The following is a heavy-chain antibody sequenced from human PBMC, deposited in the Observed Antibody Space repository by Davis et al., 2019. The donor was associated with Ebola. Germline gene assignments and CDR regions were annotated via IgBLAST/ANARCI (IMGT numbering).Heavy chain of an antibody. D-gene: IGHD2/OR15-2a*01. J-gene: IGHJ6*02. CDR2: ISSKSTRT. CDR3: AREGFYFYGMDV. V-gene: IGHV3-11*06. Sequence: GGSLRPSCPPSGFTFSDHYMSWTRQAPGKGLEWVSKISSKSTRTEYADSVRGRFTISRDNSKNLLLLEMSSLGAEDTAVYYCAREGFYFYGMDVWGQGTTVTVSS. CDR1: GFTFSDHY.